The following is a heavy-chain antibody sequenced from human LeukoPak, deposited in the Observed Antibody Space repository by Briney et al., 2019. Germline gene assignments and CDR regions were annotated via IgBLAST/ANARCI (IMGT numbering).Heavy chain of an antibody. CDR3: ARGPAARGFDY. J-gene: IGHJ4*02. V-gene: IGHV4-34*01. CDR1: GGSFSGYY. D-gene: IGHD6-6*01. Sequence: SETLSLTCAVYGGSFSGYYWSWIRQPPGKGLEWIGEINHSGSTNYNPSLKSRVTISVDTSENQFSLKLSSVTAADTAVYYCARGPAARGFDYWGQGTLVTVSS. CDR2: INHSGST.